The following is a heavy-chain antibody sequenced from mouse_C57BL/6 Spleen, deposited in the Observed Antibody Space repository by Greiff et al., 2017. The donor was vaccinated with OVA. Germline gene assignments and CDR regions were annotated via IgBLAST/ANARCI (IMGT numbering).Heavy chain of an antibody. CDR3: ASPFNSYAMDY. J-gene: IGHJ4*01. D-gene: IGHD1-3*01. Sequence: VQLQQSGAELVKPGASVKLSCTASGFNIKDYYMHWVKQRTEQGLEWIGRIDPEDGETKYAPKFQGKATLTADTSSNTAYLQLSSLTSEDTAVYYCASPFNSYAMDYWGQGTSVTVSS. V-gene: IGHV14-2*01. CDR2: IDPEDGET. CDR1: GFNIKDYY.